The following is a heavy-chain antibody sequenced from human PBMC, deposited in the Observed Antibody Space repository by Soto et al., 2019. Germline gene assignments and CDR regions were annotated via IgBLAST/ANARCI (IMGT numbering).Heavy chain of an antibody. CDR2: IWYDGSNK. CDR3: AGNKAAAGRVDYYYYGMDV. V-gene: IGHV3-33*01. D-gene: IGHD6-13*01. CDR1: GFTFSSYG. Sequence: QPGGSLRLSCAASGFTFSSYGMHWVRQAPGKGLEWVAVIWYDGSNKYYADSVKGRFTISRDNSKNTLYLQMNSLRAEDTAVYYCAGNKAAAGRVDYYYYGMDVWGQGTTVTVSS. J-gene: IGHJ6*02.